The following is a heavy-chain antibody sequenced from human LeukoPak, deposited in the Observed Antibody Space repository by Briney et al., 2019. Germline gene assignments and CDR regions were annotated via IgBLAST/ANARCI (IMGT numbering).Heavy chain of an antibody. Sequence: SETLSLTCTVSGGSINSYYWSWIRQPPGKGLEWIGYIYYSGSTNYNPSLKTRVTISVDTPKNQFSLKLTSVTAADTAVYYCARSSGPTSFDYWGQGTLVTVSS. CDR2: IYYSGST. CDR3: ARSSGPTSFDY. D-gene: IGHD6-19*01. V-gene: IGHV4-59*01. CDR1: GGSINSYY. J-gene: IGHJ4*02.